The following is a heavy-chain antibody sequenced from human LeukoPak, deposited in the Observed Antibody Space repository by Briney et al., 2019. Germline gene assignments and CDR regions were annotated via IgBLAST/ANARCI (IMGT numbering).Heavy chain of an antibody. Sequence: PGGSLRLSCAASGFTFSTYDMSRVRQAPWKGLKWVSSISGSGGSTYYADSVKGRFTISRDNSKNTLYLQMNSLRAEDTAVYYCALTREYSYGYYDYWGQGTLVTVSS. D-gene: IGHD5-18*01. CDR2: ISGSGGST. V-gene: IGHV3-23*01. J-gene: IGHJ4*02. CDR3: ALTREYSYGYYDY. CDR1: GFTFSTYD.